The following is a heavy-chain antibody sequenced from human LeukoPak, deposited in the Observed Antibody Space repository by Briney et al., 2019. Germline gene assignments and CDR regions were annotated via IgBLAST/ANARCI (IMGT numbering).Heavy chain of an antibody. Sequence: ASVKVSCKASGYTFTSYYMHWVRQAPGQGLEWMGIINPSGGSTGYAQKFQGRVTMTRDMSTSTDYMELSSLRSEDTAVYYCARGIAARRSFDYWGQGTLVTVSS. CDR2: INPSGGST. V-gene: IGHV1-46*01. D-gene: IGHD6-6*01. J-gene: IGHJ4*02. CDR1: GYTFTSYY. CDR3: ARGIAARRSFDY.